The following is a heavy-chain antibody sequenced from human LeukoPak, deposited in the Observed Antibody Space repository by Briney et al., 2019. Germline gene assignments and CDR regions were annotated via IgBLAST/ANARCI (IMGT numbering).Heavy chain of an antibody. CDR1: GGSFSGYY. D-gene: IGHD2-2*01. V-gene: IGHV4-34*01. J-gene: IGHJ4*02. CDR2: INHSGST. CDR3: ARGDCSSTTCFHYYFDY. Sequence: SETLSLTCAVYGGSFSGYYWSWIRQPPGKGLEWIGEINHSGSTNYNPSLKSRVTMSVDTSKNQFSLRLSSVTAADTAVYFCARGDCSSTTCFHYYFDYWGQGTLVTVSS.